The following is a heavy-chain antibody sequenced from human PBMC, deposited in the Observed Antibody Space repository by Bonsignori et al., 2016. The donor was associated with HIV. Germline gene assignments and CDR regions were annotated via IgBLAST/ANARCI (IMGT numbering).Heavy chain of an antibody. V-gene: IGHV6-1*01. D-gene: IGHD3-10*01. CDR1: GDSVSSTSAS. J-gene: IGHJ3*02. CDR2: TYYRSKWRS. CDR3: ARGRKWFDSWGAFDI. Sequence: SQTLSLTCAISGDSVSSTSASWNWIRQSPSGGLEWLGRTYYRSKWRSDYSVSVEGRLNVNSDTTKNQFSLHLNSVTPDDAAVYYCARGRKWFDSWGAFDIWGPRGHWSPSPQ.